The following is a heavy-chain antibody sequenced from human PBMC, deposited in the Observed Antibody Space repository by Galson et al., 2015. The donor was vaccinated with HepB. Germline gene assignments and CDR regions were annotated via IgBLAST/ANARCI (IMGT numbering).Heavy chain of an antibody. D-gene: IGHD2-15*01. CDR3: ARALVGHCSGGSCYSSPVWYFDL. CDR1: GGTFSSYT. V-gene: IGHV1-69*02. Sequence: SVKVSCKASGGTFSSYTISWVRQAPGQGLEWMGRIIPILGIANYAQKFQGRVTITADKSTSTAYMELSSLRSEDTAVYYCARALVGHCSGGSCYSSPVWYFDLWGRGTLVTVSS. J-gene: IGHJ2*01. CDR2: IIPILGIA.